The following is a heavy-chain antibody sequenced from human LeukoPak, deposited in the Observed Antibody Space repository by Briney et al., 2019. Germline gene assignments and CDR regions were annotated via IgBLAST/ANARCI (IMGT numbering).Heavy chain of an antibody. D-gene: IGHD3-3*01. CDR3: ARGYYDFWSGYYS. V-gene: IGHV4-59*01. J-gene: IGHJ5*02. CDR2: IYYSGGT. CDR1: GGSISPYY. Sequence: PSETLSLTCTVSGGSISPYYWSWIRQPPGKGLEWIGYIYYSGGTNYNPSLKSRVTISVDTSKNQFSLKLSSVTAADTAVYYCARGYYDFWSGYYSWGQGTLVTVSS.